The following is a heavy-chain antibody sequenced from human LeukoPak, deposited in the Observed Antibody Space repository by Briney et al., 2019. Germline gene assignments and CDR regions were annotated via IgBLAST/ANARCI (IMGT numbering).Heavy chain of an antibody. J-gene: IGHJ4*02. V-gene: IGHV4-59*01. D-gene: IGHD1-26*01. CDR2: IYYSGST. CDR3: AREWELQIDY. CDR1: GGSISSYY. Sequence: PSETLSLTCTVSGGSISSYYWSWIRQPPGKGLEWIGYIYYSGSTNYNPSLKSRVTISVDTSKNQFSLKLSSVTAADTAVYYCAREWELQIDYWGQGTLVTVSS.